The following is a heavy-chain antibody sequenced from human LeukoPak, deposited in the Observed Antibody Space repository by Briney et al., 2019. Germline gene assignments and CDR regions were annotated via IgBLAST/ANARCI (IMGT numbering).Heavy chain of an antibody. CDR1: GYTFTSYA. D-gene: IGHD6-13*01. CDR2: INAGNGNT. Sequence: ASVKVSCKASGYTFTSYAMYWVRQAPGQRLEWMGWINAGNGNTKYSQEFQGRVTITRDTSASTAYMEASSLRSEDMAVYYCARGGDSSWYSYYYYCYMDVWGKGTTVTVSS. J-gene: IGHJ6*03. V-gene: IGHV1-3*03. CDR3: ARGGDSSWYSYYYYCYMDV.